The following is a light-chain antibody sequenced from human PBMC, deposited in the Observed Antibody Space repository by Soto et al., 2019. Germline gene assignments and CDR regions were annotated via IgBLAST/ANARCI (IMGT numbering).Light chain of an antibody. CDR3: QQYGGSPIT. V-gene: IGKV3-20*01. J-gene: IGKJ5*01. CDR2: GAS. Sequence: ENVLTQSPDTLSLSPGERATLSCRASQSVTTKLAWYQHKPGQAPRLLISGASSRASGVPDRFSGSGSETDFTLIISRLQPEDFALYYCQQYGGSPITFDQGTRLEIK. CDR1: QSVTTK.